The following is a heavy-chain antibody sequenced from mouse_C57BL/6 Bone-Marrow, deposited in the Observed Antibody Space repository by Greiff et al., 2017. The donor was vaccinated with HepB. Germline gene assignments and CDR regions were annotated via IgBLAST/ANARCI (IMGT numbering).Heavy chain of an antibody. J-gene: IGHJ3*01. CDR2: ISSGSSTS. D-gene: IGHD2-5*01. V-gene: IGHV5-17*01. CDR3: AREDYSNYGFAY. Sequence: EVHLVESGGGLVKPGGSLKLSCAASGFTFSDYGMHWVRQAPERGLAWVAYISSGSSTSYYADTVKGRCTISRDNAKNPLFLQMTSLRSEDTAMYYCAREDYSNYGFAYWGQGTLVTVSA. CDR1: GFTFSDYG.